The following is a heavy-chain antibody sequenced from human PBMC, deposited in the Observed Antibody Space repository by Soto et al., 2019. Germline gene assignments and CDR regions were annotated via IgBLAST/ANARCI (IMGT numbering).Heavy chain of an antibody. Sequence: SLRLSCAASGFTFSSYGMHWVRQAPGKGLEWVAVISYDGSNKYYADSVKGRFTISRDNSKNTLYLQMNSLRAEDTAVYYCAKAGDSSSSYYYYYYMDVWGKGTKVTVSS. D-gene: IGHD6-6*01. CDR2: ISYDGSNK. CDR3: AKAGDSSSSYYYYYYMDV. V-gene: IGHV3-30*18. CDR1: GFTFSSYG. J-gene: IGHJ6*03.